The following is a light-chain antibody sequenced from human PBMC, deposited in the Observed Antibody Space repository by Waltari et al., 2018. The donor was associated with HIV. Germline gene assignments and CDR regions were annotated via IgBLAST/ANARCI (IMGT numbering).Light chain of an antibody. CDR3: QLFGTSPRLT. Sequence: ETVLTPSTGTLSFSPGARATISCRARKNVGRTYLTWYQQKPGQAARLLIYGASTRATGMPDRFSGSASGTDFTLSISRLEPQDFAVYYCQLFGTSPRLTFGGGTKVEIK. CDR2: GAS. CDR1: KNVGRTY. V-gene: IGKV3-20*01. J-gene: IGKJ4*01.